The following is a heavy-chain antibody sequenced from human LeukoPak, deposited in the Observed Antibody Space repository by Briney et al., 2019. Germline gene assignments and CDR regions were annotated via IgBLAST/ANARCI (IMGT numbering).Heavy chain of an antibody. CDR3: ARSGAIAARPFDY. CDR2: IYTSGST. CDR1: GGSISSGSYY. D-gene: IGHD6-6*01. Sequence: SETLSLTCTVSGGSISSGSYYWSWIRQPAGKGLEWIGRIYTSGSTNYNPSLKSRVTISVDTSKNQFSLKLSSVTAADTAVYYCARSGAIAARPFDYWGQGTLVTVSS. J-gene: IGHJ4*02. V-gene: IGHV4-61*02.